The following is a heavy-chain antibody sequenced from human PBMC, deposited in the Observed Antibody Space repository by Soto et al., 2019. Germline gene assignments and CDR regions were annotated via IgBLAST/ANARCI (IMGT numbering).Heavy chain of an antibody. D-gene: IGHD6-6*01. CDR3: AREVIAAPNNWFDP. V-gene: IGHV4-59*01. Sequence: SETLSLTCTVSGGSISSYYWSWIRQPPGKGLEWIGYIYYSGSTNYNPSLKSRVTISVDTSKNQFSLKLSSVTAADTAVYYCAREVIAAPNNWFDPWGQGTLVTVSS. CDR2: IYYSGST. J-gene: IGHJ5*02. CDR1: GGSISSYY.